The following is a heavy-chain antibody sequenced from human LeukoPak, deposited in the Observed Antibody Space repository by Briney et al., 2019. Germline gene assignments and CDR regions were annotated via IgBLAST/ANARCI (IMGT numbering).Heavy chain of an antibody. Sequence: PGGSLRLSCAASGFTFSSYAVSWVRQAPGKGLEWVSAISGSGGSTYYADSVRGRFTISRDNSKNTLYLQMNSLRAEDTAVYYCAKVSSIAARRGAFDIWGQGTMVTVSS. CDR3: AKVSSIAARRGAFDI. V-gene: IGHV3-23*01. J-gene: IGHJ3*02. CDR2: ISGSGGST. D-gene: IGHD6-6*01. CDR1: GFTFSSYA.